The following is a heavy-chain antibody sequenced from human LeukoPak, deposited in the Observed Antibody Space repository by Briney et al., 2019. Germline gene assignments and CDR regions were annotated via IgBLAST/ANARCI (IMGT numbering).Heavy chain of an antibody. D-gene: IGHD6-6*01. V-gene: IGHV3-48*04. Sequence: GGSLRLSCAASGFTFSSYSMNWVRQAPGKGLEWVSSISRSGSTKYYADSVKGRFTISRDNAKNSLFLQMNSLRAEDTAVYFCSRAEYSPGYYSYDYYYMDVWGKGTTVTVSS. CDR3: SRAEYSPGYYSYDYYYMDV. CDR1: GFTFSSYS. CDR2: ISRSGSTK. J-gene: IGHJ6*03.